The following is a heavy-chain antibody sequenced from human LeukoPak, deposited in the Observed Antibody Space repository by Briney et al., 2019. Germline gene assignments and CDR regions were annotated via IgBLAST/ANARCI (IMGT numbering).Heavy chain of an antibody. J-gene: IGHJ4*02. CDR3: ARAVGSSWYDLDY. V-gene: IGHV3-30-3*01. CDR1: GFTFSSYA. Sequence: PGGSLRLSCAASGFTFSSYAMHWVRQAPGKGLEWVAVISYDGSNKYYADSVKGRFTISRDNSKNTLYLQMNSLRAEDTAVYYCARAVGSSWYDLDYWGQGTLVTVSS. D-gene: IGHD6-13*01. CDR2: ISYDGSNK.